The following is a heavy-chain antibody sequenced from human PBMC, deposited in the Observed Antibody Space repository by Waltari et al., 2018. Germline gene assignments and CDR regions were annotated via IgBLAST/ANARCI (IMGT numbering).Heavy chain of an antibody. D-gene: IGHD6-13*01. J-gene: IGHJ4*02. V-gene: IGHV3-48*04. CDR1: GFPFSSYS. CDR3: ARDSVRSIAAAGTCVY. Sequence: EVQLVESGGGLVQPGGSLRVSCAASGFPFSSYSMDWVRQAPGKGLEWVSYISSSSSTIYYADSVKGRFTISRDNAKNSLYLQMNSLRAEDTAVYYCARDSVRSIAAAGTCVYWGQGTLVTVSS. CDR2: ISSSSSTI.